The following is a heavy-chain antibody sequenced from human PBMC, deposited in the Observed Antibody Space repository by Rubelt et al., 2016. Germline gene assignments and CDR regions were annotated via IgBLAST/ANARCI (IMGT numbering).Heavy chain of an antibody. Sequence: ARGGFTFSSYGMHWVRQAPGKGLEWVAVIWYDGSNKYYADSVKGRFTISRDNAKNSLYLQMNSLRAEDTAVYYCARAIGAVGDNGEDAFDIWGQGTMVTVSS. CDR1: GFTFSSYG. CDR2: IWYDGSNK. CDR3: ARAIGAVGDNGEDAFDI. V-gene: IGHV3-33*01. J-gene: IGHJ3*02. D-gene: IGHD4/OR15-4a*01.